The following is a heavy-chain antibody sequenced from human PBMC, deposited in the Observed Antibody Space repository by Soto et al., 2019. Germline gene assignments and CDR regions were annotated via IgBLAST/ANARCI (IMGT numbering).Heavy chain of an antibody. CDR3: ARDIPYYGFWSGPANMFDP. J-gene: IGHJ5*02. CDR2: ISSSSSTI. D-gene: IGHD3-3*01. Sequence: GGSLRLSCAAAGFTFSSYSMNWVRQAPGKGLEWVSYISSSSSTIYYADSVKGRFTISRDNAKNSLYLQMNSLRDEDTAVYYCARDIPYYGFWSGPANMFDPWGQGTLVTVSS. CDR1: GFTFSSYS. V-gene: IGHV3-48*02.